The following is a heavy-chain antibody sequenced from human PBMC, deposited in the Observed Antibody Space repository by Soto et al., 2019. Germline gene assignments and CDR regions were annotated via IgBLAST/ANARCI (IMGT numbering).Heavy chain of an antibody. Sequence: PSETLSLTCTVSCGSISSGDYYWSWIRQPPGKGLEWIGYIYYSGSTYYNPSLKSRVTISVDTSKNQFSLKLSSVTAADTAVYYCAREHYDSSGYHDWFDPWGQGTLVTVSS. D-gene: IGHD3-22*01. J-gene: IGHJ5*02. CDR1: CGSISSGDYY. CDR3: AREHYDSSGYHDWFDP. CDR2: IYYSGST. V-gene: IGHV4-30-4*01.